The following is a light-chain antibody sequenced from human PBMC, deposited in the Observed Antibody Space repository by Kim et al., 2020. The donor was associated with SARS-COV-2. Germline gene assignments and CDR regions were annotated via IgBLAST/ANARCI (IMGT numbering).Light chain of an antibody. CDR2: QDD. J-gene: IGLJ2*01. CDR3: QSYDPDNHVV. CDR1: SGIMSSYS. V-gene: IGLV6-57*03. Sequence: KAIIISCTRSSGIMSSYSVQWFQQRPCSAPTTVIYQDDQVPSGVPDRFSGSIDSSSNSASLTISGLKTEDEADYYCQSYDPDNHVVFGGGTKVTVL.